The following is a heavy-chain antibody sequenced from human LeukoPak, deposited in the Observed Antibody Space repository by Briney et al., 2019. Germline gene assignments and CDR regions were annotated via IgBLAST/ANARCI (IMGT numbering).Heavy chain of an antibody. V-gene: IGHV1-69*13. J-gene: IGHJ4*02. Sequence: GASVKVSGKASGGTFSSYAISWVRQAPGQGLEWMGGIIPIFGTANYAQKFQGRLTITADESTSTAYMELSSLRSEDTAVYYCAREVEEYCSGGSCYGAHYWGQGTLVTVSS. D-gene: IGHD2-15*01. CDR2: IIPIFGTA. CDR3: AREVEEYCSGGSCYGAHY. CDR1: GGTFSSYA.